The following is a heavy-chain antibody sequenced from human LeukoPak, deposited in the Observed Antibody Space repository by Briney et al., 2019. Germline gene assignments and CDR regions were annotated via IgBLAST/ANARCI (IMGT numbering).Heavy chain of an antibody. D-gene: IGHD6-13*01. Sequence: PGGSLRLSCAASGFTFCNAWMSWVRQAPGKGLEWVGRIKSKTDGGTTDYAAPVKGRFTISRDDSKNTLYLQMNSLKTEDTAVYYCTSRSSWSYYYYGMDVWGQGTTVTVSS. CDR1: GFTFCNAW. CDR3: TSRSSWSYYYYGMDV. CDR2: IKSKTDGGTT. J-gene: IGHJ6*02. V-gene: IGHV3-15*01.